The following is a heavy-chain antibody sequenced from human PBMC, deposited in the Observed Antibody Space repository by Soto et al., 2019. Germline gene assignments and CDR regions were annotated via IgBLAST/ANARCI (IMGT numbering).Heavy chain of an antibody. D-gene: IGHD6-19*01. V-gene: IGHV3-23*01. CDR2: ISGSGGST. Sequence: GGSLRLSCAASGFTFSSYAMSWVRQAPGKGLEWVSAISGSGGSTYYADSVKGRFTISRDNSKNTLYLQMNSLRAEDTAVYYCAKKRKEYSSGWSPFDYWGQGTLVTVSS. CDR1: GFTFSSYA. CDR3: AKKRKEYSSGWSPFDY. J-gene: IGHJ4*02.